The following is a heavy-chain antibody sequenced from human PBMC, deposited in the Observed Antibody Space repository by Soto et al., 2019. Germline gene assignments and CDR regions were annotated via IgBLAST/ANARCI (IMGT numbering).Heavy chain of an antibody. CDR2: VLHSGST. CDR3: ARRVYYDVLTAWYFDY. J-gene: IGHJ4*02. Sequence: QVQLQQWGAGLLKPSETLSLTCAVYGGSFSGHHWSWIRQPPGKGLEWIGEVLHSGSTNYNPSLKRRVTISVDTSKNQFSLKLTSVTAADTAMYYCARRVYYDVLTAWYFDYWAQGTLVTVSS. V-gene: IGHV4-34*02. CDR1: GGSFSGHH. D-gene: IGHD3-9*01.